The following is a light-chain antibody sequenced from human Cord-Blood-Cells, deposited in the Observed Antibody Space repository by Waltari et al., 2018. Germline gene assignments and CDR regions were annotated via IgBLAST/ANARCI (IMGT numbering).Light chain of an antibody. J-gene: IGKJ4*01. CDR1: QSVSSN. CDR3: QQYNNWPV. CDR2: GTS. V-gene: IGKV3-15*01. Sequence: EIVMTQSPATLSVSPGERATLSCRASQSVSSNLAWYQQKPGQAPRLLIDGTSTRATGIPARFSGSGSGTEFTLTISSLQSEDFAVYYCQQYNNWPVFGGGTKVEIK.